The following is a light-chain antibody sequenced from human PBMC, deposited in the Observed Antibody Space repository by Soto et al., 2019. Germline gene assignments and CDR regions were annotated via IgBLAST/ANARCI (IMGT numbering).Light chain of an antibody. CDR2: RAA. J-gene: IGKJ1*01. CDR3: QQYGNSPRT. CDR1: QSVSSDY. Sequence: EVVLTQSPDTLSLSPGERATLSCRASQSVSSDYLAWYQQKPGQTPRLLIYRAASRATGIPDRFSGSGSGTDFTLTISRLEPEDFAMYYCQQYGNSPRTFGQGTKVDIK. V-gene: IGKV3-20*01.